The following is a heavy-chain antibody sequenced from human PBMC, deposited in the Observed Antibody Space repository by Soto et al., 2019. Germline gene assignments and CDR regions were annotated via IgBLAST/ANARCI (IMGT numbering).Heavy chain of an antibody. V-gene: IGHV4-4*02. CDR3: ARDCSSTXXXMADAFDI. CDR1: GGSISSSNW. J-gene: IGHJ3*02. D-gene: IGHD2-2*01. Sequence: QVQLQESGPGLVKPSGTLSLTCAVSGGSISSSNWWSWVRQPPGKGLEWIGEIYHSGSTNYNPSLKSRVTISXXXXXXXXSLXLSSVXXXXXXVXXCARDCSSTXXXMADAFDIWGQGTMVTVSS. CDR2: IYHSGST.